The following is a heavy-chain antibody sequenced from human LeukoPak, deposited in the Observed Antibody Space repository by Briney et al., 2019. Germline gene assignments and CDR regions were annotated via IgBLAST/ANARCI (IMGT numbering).Heavy chain of an antibody. J-gene: IGHJ4*02. CDR2: ISYDGSNK. V-gene: IGHV3-30*18. D-gene: IGHD2/OR15-2a*01. CDR3: AKDLSVAAFDY. CDR1: GFTFSSYG. Sequence: GGSLRLSCAASGFTFSSYGMHWVRQAPGKGLEWVAVISYDGSNKYYADSVKGRFTISRDDSKNTLYLQMSSLRAEDTAVYYCAKDLSVAAFDYWGQGTLVTVSS.